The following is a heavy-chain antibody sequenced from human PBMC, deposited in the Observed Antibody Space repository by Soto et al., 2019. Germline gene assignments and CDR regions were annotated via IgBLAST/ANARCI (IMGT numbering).Heavy chain of an antibody. D-gene: IGHD3-10*01. J-gene: IGHJ6*02. CDR2: IKQDGSEK. CDR1: GFTFSSYW. Sequence: GSLRLSCAASGFTFSSYWMSWARQAPGKGLEWVANIKQDGSEKYYVDSVKGRFTISRDNAKNSLYLQMNSLRAEDTAVYYCARRPTYYYGSGSYSPNYYGMDVWGHGTTVTVSS. CDR3: ARRPTYYYGSGSYSPNYYGMDV. V-gene: IGHV3-7*01.